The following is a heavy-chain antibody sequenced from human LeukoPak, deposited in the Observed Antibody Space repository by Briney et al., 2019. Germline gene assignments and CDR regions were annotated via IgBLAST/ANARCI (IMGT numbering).Heavy chain of an antibody. CDR2: IYHSGST. CDR3: ARGHDSANFDY. J-gene: IGHJ4*02. CDR1: GGSISSGAYS. V-gene: IGHV4-30-2*01. Sequence: SETLSLTCAVSGGSISSGAYSWSWIRQPPGKGLEWIGYIYHSGSTYYNPSLTSRVTISVDRSKNQFSLKLSSVTAADTAVYYCARGHDSANFDYWGQGTLVTVSS. D-gene: IGHD3-22*01.